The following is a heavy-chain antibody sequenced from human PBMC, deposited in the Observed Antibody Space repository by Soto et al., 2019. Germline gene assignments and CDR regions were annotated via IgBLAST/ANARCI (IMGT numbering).Heavy chain of an antibody. CDR3: ARQPLPIIAYFDL. J-gene: IGHJ4*01. V-gene: IGHV5-10-1*04. CDR1: GYKFTSYW. Sequence: PGASLQISCKGSGYKFTSYWISWVRQMTGKGLEWMGRIDPSDSYTNYSPSFQGQVTISADKSTNSAYLQWSSLKASDTAIYYCARQPLPIIAYFDLWGQGTLVTVSS. D-gene: IGHD1-20*01. CDR2: IDPSDSYT.